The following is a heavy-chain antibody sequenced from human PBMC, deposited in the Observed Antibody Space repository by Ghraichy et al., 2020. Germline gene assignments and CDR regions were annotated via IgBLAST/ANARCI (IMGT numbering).Heavy chain of an antibody. CDR2: ISSSSSTI. CDR3: ARASSTVTTGSLDY. D-gene: IGHD4-17*01. CDR1: GFTFSSYS. J-gene: IGHJ4*02. Sequence: GGSLRLSCAASGFTFSSYSMNWVRQAPGKGLEWVSYISSSSSTIYYADSVKGRFTISRDNAKNSLYLQMNSLRDEDTAVYYCARASSTVTTGSLDYWGQGSLVTVSS. V-gene: IGHV3-48*02.